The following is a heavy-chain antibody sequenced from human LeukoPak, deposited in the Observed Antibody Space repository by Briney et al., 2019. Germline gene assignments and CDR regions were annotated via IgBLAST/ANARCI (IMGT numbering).Heavy chain of an antibody. CDR3: ARASVGGDAFDI. J-gene: IGHJ3*02. Sequence: PSETLSLTCAVYGGSFSGYYWSWIRQPPGKGLEWIGEINHSGSTNYNPSLKSRVTISVDTSKNQFPLKLSSVTAADTAVYYCARASVGGDAFDIWGQGTMVTVSS. CDR1: GGSFSGYY. D-gene: IGHD3-16*01. V-gene: IGHV4-34*01. CDR2: INHSGST.